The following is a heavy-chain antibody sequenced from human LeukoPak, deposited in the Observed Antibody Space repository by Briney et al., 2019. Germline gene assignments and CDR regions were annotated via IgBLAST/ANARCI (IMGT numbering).Heavy chain of an antibody. D-gene: IGHD1-26*01. CDR1: GGSISSSYY. Sequence: SETLSLTCTVSGGSISSSYYWGWIRQPPGKGLEWIGYIYYSGSTNYNPSLKSRVTISVDTSKNQFSLKLSSVTAADTAVYYCARHEGGSYHNWFDPWGQGTLVTVSS. CDR2: IYYSGST. CDR3: ARHEGGSYHNWFDP. V-gene: IGHV4-59*08. J-gene: IGHJ5*02.